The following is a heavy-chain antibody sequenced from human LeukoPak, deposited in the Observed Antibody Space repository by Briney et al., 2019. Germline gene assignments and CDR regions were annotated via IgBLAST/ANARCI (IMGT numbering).Heavy chain of an antibody. Sequence: PSQTLSLTCTVSGGSISSGDYYWSWIRQPPGKGLELIGCIYYSGSTYYNPSLKSRVTISVDTSKNQFSLKLSSVTAADTAVYYCAREGGEDGMDVWGKGTTVTVSS. CDR2: IYYSGST. V-gene: IGHV4-30-4*01. J-gene: IGHJ6*04. CDR1: GGSISSGDYY. D-gene: IGHD2-21*01. CDR3: AREGGEDGMDV.